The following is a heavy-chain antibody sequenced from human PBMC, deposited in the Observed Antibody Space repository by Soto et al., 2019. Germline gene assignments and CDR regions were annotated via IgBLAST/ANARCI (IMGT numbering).Heavy chain of an antibody. V-gene: IGHV4-31*03. D-gene: IGHD3-3*01. CDR3: ARGLRITIFGVVTQDAFDI. Sequence: SETLSLTCTVSGGSISSGAYYWSWVRQHPGKGLEWIGYIYYSGNTYYNPSLKSRVTISVDTSKNQFSLKLSSVTAADTAVYYCARGLRITIFGVVTQDAFDIWGQGTMVTVSS. J-gene: IGHJ3*02. CDR1: GGSISSGAYY. CDR2: IYYSGNT.